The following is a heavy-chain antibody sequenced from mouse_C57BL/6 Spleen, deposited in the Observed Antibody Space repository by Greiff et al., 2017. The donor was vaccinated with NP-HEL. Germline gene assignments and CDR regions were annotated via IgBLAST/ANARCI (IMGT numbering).Heavy chain of an antibody. Sequence: DVQLVESGGGLVKPGGSLKLSCAASGFTFSSYAMSWVRQTPEKRLEWVATISDGGSYTYYPDNVKGRFTISRDNAKNNLYLQMSHLKSEDTAMYYCARENGRGFDYWGQGTTLTVSS. J-gene: IGHJ2*01. CDR1: GFTFSSYA. V-gene: IGHV5-4*01. CDR3: ARENGRGFDY. CDR2: ISDGGSYT.